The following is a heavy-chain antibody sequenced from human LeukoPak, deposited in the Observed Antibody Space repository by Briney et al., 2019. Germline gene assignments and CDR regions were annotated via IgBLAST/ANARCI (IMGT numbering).Heavy chain of an antibody. CDR2: INHSGST. J-gene: IGHJ4*02. D-gene: IGHD3-22*01. V-gene: IGHV4-34*01. Sequence: SETLSLTCAVYGGSFSGYYWSWIRQPPGKGLEWIGEINHSGSTNYNPSLKSRVTISVDTSKNQFSLKLSSVTASDTAVYCCAREGRYYYDSSGYYYTFDYWGQGTLVTVSS. CDR1: GGSFSGYY. CDR3: AREGRYYYDSSGYYYTFDY.